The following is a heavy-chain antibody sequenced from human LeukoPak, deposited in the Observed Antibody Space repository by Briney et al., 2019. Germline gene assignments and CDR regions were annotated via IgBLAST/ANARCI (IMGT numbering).Heavy chain of an antibody. Sequence: PGGSLRLSCAASGFAFRSYAMHWVRQAPGKGLEWVAVIWYDGSNKYYADSVKGRFTISRDNSKNTLYLQMNSLRAEDTAVYYCAKDHPELGYPFDYWGQGTLVTVSS. V-gene: IGHV3-30*07. D-gene: IGHD6-13*01. J-gene: IGHJ4*02. CDR3: AKDHPELGYPFDY. CDR2: IWYDGSNK. CDR1: GFAFRSYA.